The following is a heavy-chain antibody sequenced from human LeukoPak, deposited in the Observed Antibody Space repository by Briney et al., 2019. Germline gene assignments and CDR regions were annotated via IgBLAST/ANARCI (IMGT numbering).Heavy chain of an antibody. V-gene: IGHV3-23*01. CDR1: GFTFSSYA. D-gene: IGHD3-3*01. CDR2: ISGSGGST. Sequence: GGSLRLSCAASGFTFSSYAMSWVRQAPGKGLEWVSAISGSGGSTYYADSVKGRFTISRDNSKNTLYLRMNGLRAEDTAVYYCANPGVQAVDYWGQGTLVTVSS. J-gene: IGHJ4*02. CDR3: ANPGVQAVDY.